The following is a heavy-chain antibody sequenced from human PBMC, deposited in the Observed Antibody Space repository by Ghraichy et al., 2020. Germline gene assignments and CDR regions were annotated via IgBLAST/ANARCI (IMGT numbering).Heavy chain of an antibody. D-gene: IGHD5-18*01. Sequence: GGSLRLSCAASGFTFSGSAMHWVRQASGKGLEWVGRIRSKANSYATAYAASVKGRFTISRDDSKNTAYLQMNSLKTEDTAVYYCTRQDTAMVKSPYNWFDPWGQGTLVTVSS. CDR2: IRSKANSYAT. V-gene: IGHV3-73*01. CDR3: TRQDTAMVKSPYNWFDP. J-gene: IGHJ5*02. CDR1: GFTFSGSA.